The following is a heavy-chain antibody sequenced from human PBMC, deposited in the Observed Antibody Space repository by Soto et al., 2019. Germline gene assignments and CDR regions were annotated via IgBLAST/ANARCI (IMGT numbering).Heavy chain of an antibody. J-gene: IGHJ4*02. Sequence: GGSLRLSCAASEFTFSSYAMSWVRQAPGKGLEWVSAISGSGGSTYYADSVKGRFTISRDNAKNSLYLQMNSLRDEDTAVYYCAREQYYDSSGYYYSPHFDYWGQGTLVTVSS. D-gene: IGHD3-22*01. CDR2: ISGSGGST. CDR3: AREQYYDSSGYYYSPHFDY. V-gene: IGHV3-23*01. CDR1: EFTFSSYA.